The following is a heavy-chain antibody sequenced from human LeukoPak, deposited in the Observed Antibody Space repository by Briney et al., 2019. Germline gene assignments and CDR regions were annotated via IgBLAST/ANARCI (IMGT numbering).Heavy chain of an antibody. J-gene: IGHJ1*01. V-gene: IGHV3-23*01. CDR1: GFTFSSYA. Sequence: PGGSLRLSCAASGFTFSSYAMSWVRQAPGKGLEWVSAIGGSGGSTYYTGSVKGRFTISRDNSKNTLYLQMNSLRVEDTAVYYCAKELDDYPSSYFQHWGQGTLVTVSS. D-gene: IGHD4-11*01. CDR2: IGGSGGST. CDR3: AKELDDYPSSYFQH.